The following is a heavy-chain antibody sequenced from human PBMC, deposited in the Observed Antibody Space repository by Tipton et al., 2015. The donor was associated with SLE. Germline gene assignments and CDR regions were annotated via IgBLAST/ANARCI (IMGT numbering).Heavy chain of an antibody. CDR3: AKTLGAGSCSGGACFEPFDH. Sequence: TLSLTCTVSGGSISRYYWNWIRQPPGKGLEWIGYIFYSGSTNYSPSLRSRVTISVDTSKNQFSLRLSSVTAVDTAVYYCAKTLGAGSCSGGACFEPFDHWGQGALVTVSS. CDR1: GGSISRYY. CDR2: IFYSGST. V-gene: IGHV4-59*12. D-gene: IGHD2-15*01. J-gene: IGHJ4*02.